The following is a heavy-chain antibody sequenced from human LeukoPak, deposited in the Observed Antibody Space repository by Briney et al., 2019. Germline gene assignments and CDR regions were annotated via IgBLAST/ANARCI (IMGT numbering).Heavy chain of an antibody. CDR3: AKDLSRVGY. CDR1: GFTFSSYA. D-gene: IGHD1-26*01. J-gene: IGHJ4*02. V-gene: IGHV3-30*04. CDR2: ISYDGSNK. Sequence: GGSLRLSCAASGFTFSSYAMHWVRQAPGKGLEWVAVISYDGSNKYYADSVKGRFTISRDNSKNTLYLQMNSLRAEDTAVYYCAKDLSRVGYWGQGTLVTVSS.